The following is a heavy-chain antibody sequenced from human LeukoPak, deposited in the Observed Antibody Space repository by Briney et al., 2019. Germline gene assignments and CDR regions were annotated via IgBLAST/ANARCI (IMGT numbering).Heavy chain of an antibody. CDR3: ATYGSGRLAFDY. CDR1: GGTFSSYA. D-gene: IGHD3-10*01. J-gene: IGHJ4*02. CDR2: IIPIFGTA. Sequence: SVKVSCKASGGTFSSYAISWVRQAPGQGLEWMGGIIPIFGTANYAQKFQGRVTITADESTSTAYMELSSLRSEDTAVYYCATYGSGRLAFDYWGQGTLVTVSS. V-gene: IGHV1-69*13.